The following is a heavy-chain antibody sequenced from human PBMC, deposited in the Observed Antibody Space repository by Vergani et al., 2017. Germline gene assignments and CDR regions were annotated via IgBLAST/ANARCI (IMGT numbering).Heavy chain of an antibody. CDR3: TTDIVVVPAAYYYYYYMDV. Sequence: VQLQQWGAGLLKPSETLSLTCAVYGGSFSGYYWSWIRQPPGKGLEWVGRIKSKTDGGTTDYAAPVKGSFTISRDDSKNTLYLQMNSLKTEDTAVYYCTTDIVVVPAAYYYYYYMDVWGKGTTVTVSS. D-gene: IGHD2-2*01. V-gene: IGHV3-15*01. J-gene: IGHJ6*03. CDR1: GGSFSGYY. CDR2: IKSKTDGGTT.